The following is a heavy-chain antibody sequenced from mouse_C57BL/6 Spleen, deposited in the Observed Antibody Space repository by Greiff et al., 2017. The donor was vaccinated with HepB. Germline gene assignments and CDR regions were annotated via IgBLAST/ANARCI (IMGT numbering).Heavy chain of an antibody. Sequence: EVQGVESGPELVKPGASVKMSCKASGYTFTDYNMHWVKQSHGKSLEWIGYINPNNGGTSYNQKFKGKATLTVNKSSSTAYMELRSLTSEDSAVYYCAREGDWEDYFDYWGQGTTLTVSS. V-gene: IGHV1-22*01. D-gene: IGHD4-1*01. CDR3: AREGDWEDYFDY. CDR2: INPNNGGT. J-gene: IGHJ2*01. CDR1: GYTFTDYN.